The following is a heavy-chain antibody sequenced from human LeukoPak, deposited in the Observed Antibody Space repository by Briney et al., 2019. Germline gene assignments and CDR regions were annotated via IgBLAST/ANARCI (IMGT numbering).Heavy chain of an antibody. J-gene: IGHJ6*03. CDR3: ARAAAVYDMYNYHYYMDV. V-gene: IGHV1-2*02. CDR2: INPNTGDT. CDR1: GYTFSEYY. Sequence: GASVKVSCKASGYTFSEYYIHWVRQAPGQGLEWMGWINPNTGDTKYAQKFQGRVTMTRDTSISTAYMELSRLNSDDTAVYYCARAAAVYDMYNYHYYMDVWGKGTTVTVSS. D-gene: IGHD2-8*01.